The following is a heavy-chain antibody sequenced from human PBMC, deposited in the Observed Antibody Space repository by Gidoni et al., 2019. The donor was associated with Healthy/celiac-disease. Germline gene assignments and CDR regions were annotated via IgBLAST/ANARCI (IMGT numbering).Heavy chain of an antibody. Sequence: QVQLVQSGAEVKKPGASVKVSCKASGYTFTSYYMHWVRQAPGQGLEWMGIINPSGGSTSYAQKFQGRVTMTRDTSTSTVYMELSSLRSEDTAVYYCARDGTQIVVVPAAMYYFDYWGQGTLVTVSS. CDR2: INPSGGST. V-gene: IGHV1-46*01. CDR3: ARDGTQIVVVPAAMYYFDY. CDR1: GYTFTSYY. D-gene: IGHD2-2*01. J-gene: IGHJ4*02.